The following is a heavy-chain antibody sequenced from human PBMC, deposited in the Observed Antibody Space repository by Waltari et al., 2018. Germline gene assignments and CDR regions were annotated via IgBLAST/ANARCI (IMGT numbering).Heavy chain of an antibody. CDR1: GGSISSSSYY. D-gene: IGHD1-26*01. V-gene: IGHV4-39*07. CDR3: ARVKWELRLTDAFDI. Sequence: QLQLQESGPGLVKPSETLSLTCTVSGGSISSSSYYWGWIRQPPGKGLEWIGSIYYSGSTYYNPSLKSRVTISVDTSKNQFSLKLSSVTAADTAVYYCARVKWELRLTDAFDIWGQGTMVTVSS. J-gene: IGHJ3*02. CDR2: IYYSGST.